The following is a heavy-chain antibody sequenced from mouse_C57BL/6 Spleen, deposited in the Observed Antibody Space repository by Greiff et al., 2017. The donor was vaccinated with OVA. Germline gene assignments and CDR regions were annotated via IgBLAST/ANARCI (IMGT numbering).Heavy chain of an antibody. V-gene: IGHV1-15*01. D-gene: IGHD1-1*01. CDR2: IDPETGGT. CDR1: GYTFTDYE. J-gene: IGHJ1*03. Sequence: VQLQQSGAELVRPGASVTLSCKASGYTFTDYEMHWVKQTPVHGLEWIGAIDPETGGTAYNQKFKGKAILTADKSSSTAYMELRSLTSEDAAVYYCTRDYEGYCDVWGTGTTVTVSS. CDR3: TRDYEGYCDV.